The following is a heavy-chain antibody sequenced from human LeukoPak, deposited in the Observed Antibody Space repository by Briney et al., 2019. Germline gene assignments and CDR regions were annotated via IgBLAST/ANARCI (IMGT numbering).Heavy chain of an antibody. Sequence: GSSVKVSCKASGGTFSSYAISWVRQAPGQGLEWMGWIGAYNGNTNYAQKLQGRVTMTTDTSTSTAYMELRSLRSDDTAVYYWARGEAYCSGGCCYPWAFDIWGQGTMVTVSS. CDR2: IGAYNGNT. D-gene: IGHD2-15*01. J-gene: IGHJ3*02. CDR1: GGTFSSYA. V-gene: IGHV1-18*01. CDR3: ARGEAYCSGGCCYPWAFDI.